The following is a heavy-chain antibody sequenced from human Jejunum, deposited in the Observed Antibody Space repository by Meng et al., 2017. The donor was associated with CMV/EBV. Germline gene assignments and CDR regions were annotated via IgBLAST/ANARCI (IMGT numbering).Heavy chain of an antibody. V-gene: IGHV3-66*02. Sequence: GFTVHSNFMTWVRQAPGKGLEWVAVSYRAGMTYYADSVQGRFTISRDNSKNTMYLQMNGLRLEDTAMYYCATEVAVRNYFSYGMDVWGQGTAVTVSS. CDR3: ATEVAVRNYFSYGMDV. CDR2: SYRAGMT. J-gene: IGHJ6*02. D-gene: IGHD3-10*01. CDR1: GFTVHSNF.